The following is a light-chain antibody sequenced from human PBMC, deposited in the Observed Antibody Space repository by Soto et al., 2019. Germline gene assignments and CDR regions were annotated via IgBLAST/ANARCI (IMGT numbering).Light chain of an antibody. J-gene: IGKJ5*01. Sequence: DIQMTQSPSTLSASVLYIVTITFRASQSISSWLAWYQQKPGKAPKLLIYDASNLESGVPSRFSGSGSGTEFTLTISSLQPDDFATYYCQKYNSYPINFGQGTRLEIK. V-gene: IGKV1-5*01. CDR1: QSISSW. CDR3: QKYNSYPIN. CDR2: DAS.